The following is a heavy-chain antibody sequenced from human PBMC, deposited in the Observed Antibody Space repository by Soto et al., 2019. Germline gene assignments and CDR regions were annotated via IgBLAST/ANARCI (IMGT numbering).Heavy chain of an antibody. CDR1: GFTFSSHA. Sequence: EVQLLESVGGLVQPGGSLRLSCAASGFTFSSHAMSWVRQAPGKGLEWVSGISGSGSNTYYADSVKGRFTISRDNSKNTLYLQMNSLRAEDTAVYFCAKRFTIFGVDKLSPDVDHWGQGTLVTVSS. V-gene: IGHV3-23*01. CDR2: ISGSGSNT. D-gene: IGHD3-3*01. J-gene: IGHJ4*02. CDR3: AKRFTIFGVDKLSPDVDH.